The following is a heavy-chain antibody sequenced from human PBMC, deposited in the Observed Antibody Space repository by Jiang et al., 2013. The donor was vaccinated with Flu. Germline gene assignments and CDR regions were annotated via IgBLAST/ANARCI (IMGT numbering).Heavy chain of an antibody. CDR2: IYPGDSDT. CDR1: GYSFPTYW. V-gene: IGHV5-51*01. CDR3: ARRPPHLWLGDFDV. Sequence: GAEVKKPGESLKISCQGSGYSFPTYWIGWVRQMPGKGLEWMGIIYPGDSDTRYSPSFQGQVTISVDTSINTAYLQWSRLRASDSAMYYCARRPPHLWLGDFDVWGQGTMVTVSS. D-gene: IGHD5-18*01. J-gene: IGHJ3*01.